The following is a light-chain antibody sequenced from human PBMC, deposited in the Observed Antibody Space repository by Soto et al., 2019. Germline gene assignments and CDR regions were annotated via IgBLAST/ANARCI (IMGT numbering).Light chain of an antibody. V-gene: IGKV1-39*01. Sequence: DIQMTQSPSSLSASVGDRVTITCRASQSISTYLHWYQQKPGKAPNLLIYAASTLQSGVPSRFSGSGSGTDFTLPSSSLQPEDFATYFGQHGYRTPLTFGGGTKVDLK. J-gene: IGKJ4*01. CDR3: QHGYRTPLT. CDR2: AAS. CDR1: QSISTY.